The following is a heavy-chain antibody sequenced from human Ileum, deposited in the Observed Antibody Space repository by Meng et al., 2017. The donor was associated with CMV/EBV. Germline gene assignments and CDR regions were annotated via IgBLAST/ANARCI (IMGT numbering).Heavy chain of an antibody. CDR1: GFTFNSDA. J-gene: IGHJ4*02. D-gene: IGHD3-10*01. CDR2: MSFDGASV. Sequence: ASGFTFNSDAMHWVRQAPGKGLEWVALMSFDGASVHYADSVKGRFTISRENSKNMVYLQVNSLRAEDAAVYYCARGNGSGSYLIDYWGQGTLVTVSS. V-gene: IGHV3-30-3*01. CDR3: ARGNGSGSYLIDY.